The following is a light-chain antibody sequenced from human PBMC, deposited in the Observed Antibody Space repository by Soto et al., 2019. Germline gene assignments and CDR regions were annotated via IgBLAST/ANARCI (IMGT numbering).Light chain of an antibody. CDR1: SSDVGGYNY. CDR2: EVT. Sequence: QSVLTQPPFASGSPGQSVTISCTGTSSDVGGYNYVSWYQHHPGKAPKLMIYEVTKRPSGVPDRFSGSKSGNTASLTVSGLQAEDEADYFCTSYAGSNDFVIFGGGTKVTVL. CDR3: TSYAGSNDFVI. V-gene: IGLV2-8*01. J-gene: IGLJ2*01.